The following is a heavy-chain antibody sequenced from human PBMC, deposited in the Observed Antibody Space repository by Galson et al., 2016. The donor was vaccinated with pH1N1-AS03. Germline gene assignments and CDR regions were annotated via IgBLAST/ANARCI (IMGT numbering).Heavy chain of an antibody. CDR1: GYTFTNYW. CDR3: SGRHWGSEVPMFDY. CDR2: IYPGDSDT. D-gene: IGHD7-27*01. V-gene: IGHV5-51*01. Sequence: QSGAEVKKPGESLKISCKGSGYTFTNYWSGWVRQMPGKGLEYMGIIYPGDSDTRYSPSFQGQVTFSADKSVSIAYLQWSSLKASDTDTYYWSGRHWGSEVPMFDYWGQGTLVIVSS. J-gene: IGHJ4*02.